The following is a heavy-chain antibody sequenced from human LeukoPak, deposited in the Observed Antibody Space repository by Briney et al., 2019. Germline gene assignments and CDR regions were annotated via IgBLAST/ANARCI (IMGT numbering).Heavy chain of an antibody. CDR3: AREDRGYYYDSSGYYYDSTWFDP. D-gene: IGHD3-22*01. CDR2: ISSSSSYI. CDR1: GFTFSSYS. Sequence: PGGSLRLSCAASGFTFSSYSMNWVRQAPGKGLEWVSSISSSSSYIYYADSVKGRFTISRDNAKNSLYLQMNSLRAEDTAVYYCAREDRGYYYDSSGYYYDSTWFDPWGQGTLVTVSS. J-gene: IGHJ5*02. V-gene: IGHV3-21*01.